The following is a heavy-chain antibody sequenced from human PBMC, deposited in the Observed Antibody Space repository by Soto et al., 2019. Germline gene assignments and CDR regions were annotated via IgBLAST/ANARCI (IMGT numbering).Heavy chain of an antibody. CDR2: ISGSGGST. CDR3: AGGTHYDILTGQKYYYYGMDV. CDR1: GFTFSSYA. J-gene: IGHJ6*02. D-gene: IGHD3-9*01. Sequence: EVQLLESGGGLVQPGGSLRLSCAASGFTFSSYAMSWVRQAPGKGLEWVSTISGSGGSTYYADSVKGRFTISRDNSKNTLYLQMKSLRAEDTAVYYCAGGTHYDILTGQKYYYYGMDVWGQGTTVTVSS. V-gene: IGHV3-23*01.